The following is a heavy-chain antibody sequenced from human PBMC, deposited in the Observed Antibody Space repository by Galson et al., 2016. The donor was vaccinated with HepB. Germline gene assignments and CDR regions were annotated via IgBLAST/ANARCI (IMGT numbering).Heavy chain of an antibody. J-gene: IGHJ6*02. CDR2: ISSVQNHT. CDR3: ARPQYYDFLSGLDHYHFAMDV. Sequence: SLRLSCAASGFSFSTYTMFWVRQAPGKGLEWVSSISSVQNHTYYADSVKGRFTISRDNAKKSLFLQMNSLTAEDTAVYYCARPQYYDFLSGLDHYHFAMDVWGQGTTVTVSS. D-gene: IGHD3-3*01. V-gene: IGHV3-21*01. CDR1: GFSFSTYT.